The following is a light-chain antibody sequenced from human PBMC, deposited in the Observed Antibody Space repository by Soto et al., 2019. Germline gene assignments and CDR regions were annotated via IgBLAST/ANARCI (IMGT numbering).Light chain of an antibody. CDR3: SSYTSSSTYV. J-gene: IGLJ1*01. CDR1: SSDVGGYNY. Sequence: ALTQPAAVSGSPGQSITISCTGTSSDVGGYNYVSWYQQHPGKAPKLMIYEVSNRPSGVSNRFSGSKSGNTASLTISGLQAEDEADYYCSSYTSSSTYVFGTGTKVTVL. CDR2: EVS. V-gene: IGLV2-14*01.